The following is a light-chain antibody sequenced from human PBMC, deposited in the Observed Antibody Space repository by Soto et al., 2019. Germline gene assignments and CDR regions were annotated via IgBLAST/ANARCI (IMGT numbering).Light chain of an antibody. Sequence: VGGYNYVSWYQQHPGKAPKLMIYDVRNRPSGVSNRFSGSKSVNTASLTISGLQAEDEADYYCSSYTTISTYVFGTGTKVTVL. V-gene: IGLV2-14*04. CDR3: SSYTTISTYV. CDR1: VGGYNY. J-gene: IGLJ1*01. CDR2: DVR.